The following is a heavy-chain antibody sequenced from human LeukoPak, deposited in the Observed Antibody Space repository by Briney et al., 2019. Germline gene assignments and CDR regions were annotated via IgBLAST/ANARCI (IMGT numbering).Heavy chain of an antibody. Sequence: SETLSLTCTVSGGSISSHYWSWIRQPPGKGLEWIGYIYYSGSTNYNPSLKSRVTISVDTSKNQFSLKLSSVTAADTAVYYCARRDPYCGGDCYFRDDAFDIWGQGTMVTVSS. CDR2: IYYSGST. CDR3: ARRDPYCGGDCYFRDDAFDI. J-gene: IGHJ3*02. V-gene: IGHV4-59*08. CDR1: GGSISSHY. D-gene: IGHD2-21*02.